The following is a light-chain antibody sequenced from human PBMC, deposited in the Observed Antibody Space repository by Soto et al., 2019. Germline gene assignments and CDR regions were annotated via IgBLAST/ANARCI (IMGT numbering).Light chain of an antibody. CDR1: SYNIGAPYN. CDR3: QSYDSSLSGYV. CDR2: GNM. Sequence: SVTGAPGQTVLLSCSVLSYNIGAPYNVNWYRQLPGKAPKLLIYGNMNRPSGVPDRFSGSKSGTSASLAITGLQAEDEADYYCQSYDSSLSGYVFGTGTHVTVL. V-gene: IGLV1-40*01. J-gene: IGLJ1*01.